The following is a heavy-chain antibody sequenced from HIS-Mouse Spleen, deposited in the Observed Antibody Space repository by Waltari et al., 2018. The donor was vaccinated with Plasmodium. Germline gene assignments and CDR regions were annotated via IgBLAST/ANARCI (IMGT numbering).Heavy chain of an antibody. Sequence: EVQLVESGGGLVKPGGSLSLPCAASGTTFSSYSMNWVRQAPGKGLEWVSSISSSSSYKYYADSVKGRFTISRDNAKNSLYLQMNSLRAEDTAVYYCARDHNWNYDYWGQGTLVTVSS. CDR2: ISSSSSYK. J-gene: IGHJ4*02. CDR3: ARDHNWNYDY. V-gene: IGHV3-21*01. CDR1: GTTFSSYS. D-gene: IGHD1-7*01.